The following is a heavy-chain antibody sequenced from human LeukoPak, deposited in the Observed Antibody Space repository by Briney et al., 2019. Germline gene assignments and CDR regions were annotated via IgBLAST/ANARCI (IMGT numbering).Heavy chain of an antibody. Sequence: GGSLRLSCAASGFTFSSYGMHWVRQAPGTGLEWVAVIWYDGSNKYYADSVKGRLTISRDNSKNTLYLQMNSLRAEDTAVYYCARDGAGLDYGDYGIYGMDVWGQGTTVTVSS. CDR2: IWYDGSNK. CDR3: ARDGAGLDYGDYGIYGMDV. CDR1: GFTFSSYG. D-gene: IGHD4-17*01. V-gene: IGHV3-33*01. J-gene: IGHJ6*02.